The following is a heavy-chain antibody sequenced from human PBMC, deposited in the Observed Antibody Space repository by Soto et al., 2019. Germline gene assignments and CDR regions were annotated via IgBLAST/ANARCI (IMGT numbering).Heavy chain of an antibody. CDR2: SSGSGCST. CDR3: AKDKAYDILTDLISGY. Sequence: EVQLLESGGGLVQPGGSLRLSCAASGVTFSSYAMSWVRQAPGEGLEWVSASSGSGCSTYYAESVKGRFTISRDNSTNKLYLQMNSLRAEDTAVYYCAKDKAYDILTDLISGYWGQGTLVTVSS. V-gene: IGHV3-23*01. J-gene: IGHJ4*02. D-gene: IGHD3-9*01. CDR1: GVTFSSYA.